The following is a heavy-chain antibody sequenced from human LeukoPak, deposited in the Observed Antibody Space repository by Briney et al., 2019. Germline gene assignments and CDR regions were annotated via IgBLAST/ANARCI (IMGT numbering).Heavy chain of an antibody. D-gene: IGHD5-24*01. CDR2: IYYSGTA. Sequence: PSETLSLTCTVSGDSISSSTYYWGWIRQPPGKGLEWIGSIYYSGTANYNPSLKSRVTISADTSKNQFSLKLTSVTAADTAVYYCARRGKMATINWFDPWGPGTLVTVSS. CDR1: GDSISSSTYY. V-gene: IGHV4-39*01. J-gene: IGHJ5*02. CDR3: ARRGKMATINWFDP.